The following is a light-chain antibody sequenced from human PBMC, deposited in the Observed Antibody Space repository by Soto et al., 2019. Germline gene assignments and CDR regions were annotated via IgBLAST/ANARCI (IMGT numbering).Light chain of an antibody. CDR1: QYINTR. CDR2: QTS. J-gene: IGKJ1*01. CDR3: HQRQSWPRT. Sequence: EIVLTQSPATLSAFPGDRGALPSKASQYINTRLAWYQHRPGQAPRLLIYQTSIRAAGIPARFSASGTGTDVTLTISDVQPEDFAVYDCHQRQSWPRTFGQGTKVDIK. V-gene: IGKV3-11*01.